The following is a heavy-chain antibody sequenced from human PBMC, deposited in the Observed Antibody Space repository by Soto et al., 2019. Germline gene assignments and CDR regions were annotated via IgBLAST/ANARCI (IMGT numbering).Heavy chain of an antibody. CDR2: MTPSDGST. J-gene: IGHJ3*02. D-gene: IGHD2-21*02. V-gene: IGHV1-46*02. Sequence: QLHLVQSGAEVKEPGASVKVCCKTSADIFNTYYMHWVRQAPGQGLEWMGVMTPSDGSTNYAQSFQGRVPMTRDTSTRTVYVELSSLRSEDTAVYYCAKHCGGDSSNGFDIWGQGTKVTVSS. CDR1: ADIFNTYY. CDR3: AKHCGGDSSNGFDI.